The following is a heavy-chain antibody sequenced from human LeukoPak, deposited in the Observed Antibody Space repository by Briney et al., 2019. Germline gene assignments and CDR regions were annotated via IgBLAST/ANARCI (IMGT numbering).Heavy chain of an antibody. V-gene: IGHV3-53*01. CDR3: ARVRFGELSFDY. CDR1: GFTVSSYY. Sequence: PGGSLRLSCAASGFTVSSYYMSWVRQAPGKGLEWVSVIYTGGSTYYADSVKGRLTISRDNSKNTLYLQMNSLRAKDTAVYYCARVRFGELSFDYWGQGTLVTVSS. J-gene: IGHJ4*02. D-gene: IGHD3-10*01. CDR2: IYTGGST.